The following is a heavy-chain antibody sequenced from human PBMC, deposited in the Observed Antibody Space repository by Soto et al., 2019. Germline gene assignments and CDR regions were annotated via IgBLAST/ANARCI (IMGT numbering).Heavy chain of an antibody. J-gene: IGHJ4*02. CDR2: INPNSGDT. D-gene: IGHD3-22*01. V-gene: IGHV1-2*02. CDR3: ARVRTYYDSSGSHDY. Sequence: ASVKVSCKASGYTFTGYFMHWVRQAPGQGLEWMGWINPNSGDTNYAQKFQGRVTMTRDMSISAAYMELRRLTSDDTAVYYCARVRTYYDSSGSHDYWGQGTLVTVSS. CDR1: GYTFTGYF.